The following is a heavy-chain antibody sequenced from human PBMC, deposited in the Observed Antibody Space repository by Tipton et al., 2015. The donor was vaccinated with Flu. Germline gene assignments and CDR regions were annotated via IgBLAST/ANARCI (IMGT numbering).Heavy chain of an antibody. D-gene: IGHD3-16*01. V-gene: IGHV4-39*01. Sequence: TLSLTCTVSGGSISSSSYYWGWIRQPPGKGPEWIGSMYYSGSTYYNPSLKSRFTISVDTSKNQFSLKVNSVTAADTAEYYCARILSPRRSDPWGQGTLVTVSS. CDR2: MYYSGST. CDR3: ARILSPRRSDP. J-gene: IGHJ5*02. CDR1: GGSISSSSYY.